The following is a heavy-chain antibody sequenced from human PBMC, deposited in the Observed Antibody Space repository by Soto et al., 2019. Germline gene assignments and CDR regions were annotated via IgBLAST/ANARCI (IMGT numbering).Heavy chain of an antibody. Sequence: QVQLVESGGGVVQPGRSLRLSCAASGFTFSSYGMHWVRQAPGKGLEWVAVIWYDGSNKYYADSVKGRFTISRDNSKNTLYLQMNSRRAEDTVVDYCARAKGSMDVWGQGTTVTVSS. J-gene: IGHJ6*02. CDR2: IWYDGSNK. D-gene: IGHD3-10*01. CDR3: ARAKGSMDV. CDR1: GFTFSSYG. V-gene: IGHV3-33*01.